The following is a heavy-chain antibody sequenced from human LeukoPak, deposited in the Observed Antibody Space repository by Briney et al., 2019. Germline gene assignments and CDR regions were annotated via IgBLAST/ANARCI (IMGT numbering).Heavy chain of an antibody. CDR2: SDIDGSNT. Sequence: PGGSLRLSCAAPGFTFSSYWMHWVRQVPGKGLVWVSFSDIDGSNTRYADSVKGRFTISRDNAKNTLYLQMNSLRAEDTAVYYCTRDRDGYFDLRGRGTLVTVSS. V-gene: IGHV3-74*01. CDR3: TRDRDGYFDL. CDR1: GFTFSSYW. J-gene: IGHJ2*01.